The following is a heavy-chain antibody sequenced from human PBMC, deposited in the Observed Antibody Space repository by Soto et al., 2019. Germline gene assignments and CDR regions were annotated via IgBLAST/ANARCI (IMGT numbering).Heavy chain of an antibody. Sequence: LRLSCAASGFTVSSNYMSWVRQAPGKGLEWVSVIYSGGSTYYADSVKGRFTISRDNSKNTLYPQMNSLRAEDTAVYYCAREDSHYYYYGMDVWGQGTTVTVSS. CDR1: GFTVSSNY. CDR2: IYSGGST. CDR3: AREDSHYYYYGMDV. V-gene: IGHV3-53*01. J-gene: IGHJ6*02. D-gene: IGHD4-4*01.